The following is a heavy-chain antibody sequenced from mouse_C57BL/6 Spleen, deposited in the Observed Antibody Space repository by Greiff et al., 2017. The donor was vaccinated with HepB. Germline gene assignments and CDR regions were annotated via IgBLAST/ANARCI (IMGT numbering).Heavy chain of an antibody. CDR2: IYPGSGNT. CDR1: GYSFTSYY. Sequence: QVQLQQSGPELVKPGASVKISCKASGYSFTSYYIHWVQQRPGQGLEWIGWIYPGSGNTKYNEKFKGKATLTADTSSSTAYMQLSRLTSEDSAVYYCARSELTGYFDYWGQGTTLTVSS. J-gene: IGHJ2*01. V-gene: IGHV1-66*01. CDR3: ARSELTGYFDY. D-gene: IGHD4-1*01.